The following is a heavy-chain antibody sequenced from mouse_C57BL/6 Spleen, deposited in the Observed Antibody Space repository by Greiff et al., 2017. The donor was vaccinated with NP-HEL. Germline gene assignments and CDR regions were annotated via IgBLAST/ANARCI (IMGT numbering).Heavy chain of an antibody. J-gene: IGHJ3*01. Sequence: EVQLQQSGPELVKPGASVKISCKASGYSFTGYYMNWVKQSPEKSLEWIGEINPSTGGTTYNQKFKAKATLTVDKSSSTAYMQLKSLTSEDSAVYYCARGALYYGNYEGFAYWGQGTLVTVSA. V-gene: IGHV1-42*01. CDR2: INPSTGGT. CDR1: GYSFTGYY. D-gene: IGHD2-1*01. CDR3: ARGALYYGNYEGFAY.